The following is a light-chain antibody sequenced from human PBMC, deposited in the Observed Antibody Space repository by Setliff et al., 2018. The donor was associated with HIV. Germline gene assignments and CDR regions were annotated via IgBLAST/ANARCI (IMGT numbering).Light chain of an antibody. CDR3: GSYTSTTSYV. CDR2: EVS. CDR1: SSDVGGYKF. J-gene: IGLJ1*01. V-gene: IGLV2-14*01. Sequence: SVLAQPASVSGSPGQSITISCTGTSSDVGGYKFVSWYQQHPGKAPKLMIYEVSNRPSGVSDRFSGSKSGSTASLTISGPQAEDEADYYCGSYTSTTSYVFGSGTKVTVL.